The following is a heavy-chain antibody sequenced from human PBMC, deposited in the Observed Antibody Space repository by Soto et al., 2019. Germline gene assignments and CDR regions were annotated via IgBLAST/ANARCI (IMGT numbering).Heavy chain of an antibody. CDR3: ARDVAAGDY. V-gene: IGHV1-46*01. Sequence: QVQLVQSGAEVKKPGASVKLSCKASGNTFINYYIHWVRQAPGQGLEWMGIFNPTCGSTNYAQQFQGRVTLTMDTSTRTVYMELSSLRFDDTAVYYCARDVAAGDYWGQGTLVTVSS. J-gene: IGHJ4*02. CDR2: FNPTCGST. CDR1: GNTFINYY. D-gene: IGHD6-13*01.